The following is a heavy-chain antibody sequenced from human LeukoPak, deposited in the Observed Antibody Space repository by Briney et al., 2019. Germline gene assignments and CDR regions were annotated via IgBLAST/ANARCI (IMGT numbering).Heavy chain of an antibody. V-gene: IGHV3-23*01. D-gene: IGHD2-15*01. J-gene: IGHJ3*02. CDR2: ISGSGGST. Sequence: GGSLRLSCAASGFTFSSYAMSGVGQAPGKGLEWVSAISGSGGSTYYADSVKGRFTISRDNSKNTLYLQMNSLRAEDTAVYYCAKGGSPRLPFDIWGQGTMVTVSS. CDR3: AKGGSPRLPFDI. CDR1: GFTFSSYA.